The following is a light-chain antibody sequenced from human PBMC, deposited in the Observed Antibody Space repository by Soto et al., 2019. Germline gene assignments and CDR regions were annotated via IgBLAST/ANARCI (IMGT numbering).Light chain of an antibody. V-gene: IGLV2-8*01. CDR3: SSYAGSNNFVV. CDR1: SSDVGDYNY. J-gene: IGLJ2*01. CDR2: EVS. Sequence: QSVLTQPPSASGSPGQSVTISCTGTSSDVGDYNYVSWYQQHPGKAPKVMIYEVSKRPSGVPDRFSGSKSGNTASLTVSGLQAEDEADYYCSSYAGSNNFVVFGGGTKVTVL.